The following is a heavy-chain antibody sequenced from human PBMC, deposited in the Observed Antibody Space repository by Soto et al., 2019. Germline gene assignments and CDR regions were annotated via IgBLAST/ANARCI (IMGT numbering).Heavy chain of an antibody. Sequence: QLQLQESGPGLVKPSETLSLTCTVSGGSISSSSYYLGWIRQPPGKGLGGIGSIYYSGSTYYNPSLKSRVTISVDTSKNQFSLKLSSVTAADTAVYYCARTGSYYYDSSGYPTPIWGQGTMVTVSS. D-gene: IGHD3-22*01. J-gene: IGHJ3*02. CDR2: IYYSGST. CDR1: GGSISSSSYY. CDR3: ARTGSYYYDSSGYPTPI. V-gene: IGHV4-39*01.